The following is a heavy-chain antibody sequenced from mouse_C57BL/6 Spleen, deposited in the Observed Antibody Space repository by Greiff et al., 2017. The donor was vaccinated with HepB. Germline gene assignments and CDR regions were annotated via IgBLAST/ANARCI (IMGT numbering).Heavy chain of an antibody. Sequence: QVQLQQSGAELAKPGASVKLSCKASGYTFTSYWMHWVKQRPGQGLEWIGYINPSSGYTKYNQKFKDKATLTADKSSSTAYMQLSSLTYEDSAVYYCARSNWDADYAMDDWGQGTSVTVSS. V-gene: IGHV1-7*01. CDR2: INPSSGYT. D-gene: IGHD4-1*01. CDR1: GYTFTSYW. CDR3: ARSNWDADYAMDD. J-gene: IGHJ4*01.